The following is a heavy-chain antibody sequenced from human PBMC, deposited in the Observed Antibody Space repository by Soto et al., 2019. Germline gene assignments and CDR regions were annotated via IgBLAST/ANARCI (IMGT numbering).Heavy chain of an antibody. V-gene: IGHV3-23*01. D-gene: IGHD3-22*01. Sequence: GSLRLSCAASAFTFNNYAMSWVRQAPGKGLEWVSGIGGSGRTTYYADSVKGRFTISRDNSNNTLFLQMNSLRAEDTAVYYCAKSRYSDSSGDFYDYWGQGTLVTVSS. CDR3: AKSRYSDSSGDFYDY. CDR1: AFTFNNYA. J-gene: IGHJ4*02. CDR2: IGGSGRTT.